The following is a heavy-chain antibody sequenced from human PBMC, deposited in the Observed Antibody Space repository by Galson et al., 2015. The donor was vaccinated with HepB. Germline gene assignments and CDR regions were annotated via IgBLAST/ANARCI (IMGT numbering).Heavy chain of an antibody. CDR1: GFTFSSYA. D-gene: IGHD3-9*01. J-gene: IGHJ3*02. V-gene: IGHV3-23*01. CDR2: ISGSGGST. Sequence: SLRLSCAASGFTFSSYAMSWVRQAPGKGLEWVSAISGSGGSTYYADSVKGRFTISRDNSKNTLYLQMNSLRAEDTAVYYCAKDYPRPSLRYFDWSDAFDIWGQGTMVTVSS. CDR3: AKDYPRPSLRYFDWSDAFDI.